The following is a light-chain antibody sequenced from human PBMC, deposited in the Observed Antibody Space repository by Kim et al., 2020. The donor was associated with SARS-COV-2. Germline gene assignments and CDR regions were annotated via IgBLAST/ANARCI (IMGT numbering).Light chain of an antibody. V-gene: IGKV1-9*01. CDR2: AAS. J-gene: IGKJ4*01. CDR3: QQHNSYPLT. CDR1: QDISSY. Sequence: IQFTQSPSSLSASVGDRVTITCRASQDISSYLAWYQQKPGKAPKLLIYAASTLQSGVPSRFSGSGSGTDFTLTISSLQPEDFATYYCQQHNSYPLTFGGGTKVEI.